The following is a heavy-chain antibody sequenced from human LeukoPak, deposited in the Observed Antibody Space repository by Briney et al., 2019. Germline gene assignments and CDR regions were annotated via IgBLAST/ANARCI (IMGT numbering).Heavy chain of an antibody. V-gene: IGHV3-7*04. CDR2: IKQDGSEK. CDR1: GFTFSNYW. J-gene: IGHJ4*02. CDR3: ARGTIAAAGYYYFDY. Sequence: AGSLRLSCTASGFTFSNYWMSWVRQAPGKGLEWVANIKQDGSEKYYVDSVKGRFTISRDNAKNSLYLQMNSLRAEDTAVYYCARGTIAAAGYYYFDYWGQGTQVTVSS. D-gene: IGHD6-13*01.